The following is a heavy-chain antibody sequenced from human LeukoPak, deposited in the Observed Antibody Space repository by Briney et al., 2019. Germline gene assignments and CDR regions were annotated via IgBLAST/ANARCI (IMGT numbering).Heavy chain of an antibody. J-gene: IGHJ4*02. CDR3: ARDLAQQLATDY. D-gene: IGHD6-13*01. CDR1: GYTFTSYY. Sequence: ASVKVSCKASGYTFTSYYMHWVRQAPGQGLEWMGIINPSGGSTSYAQKFQGRVTMTRDTSTSTVYMELSSLRPEDTAVYYCARDLAQQLATDYWGQGTLVTVSS. CDR2: INPSGGST. V-gene: IGHV1-46*01.